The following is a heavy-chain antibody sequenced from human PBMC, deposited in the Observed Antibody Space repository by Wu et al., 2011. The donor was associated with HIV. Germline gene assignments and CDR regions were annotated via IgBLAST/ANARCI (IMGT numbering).Heavy chain of an antibody. V-gene: IGHV1-69-2*01. CDR2: VDPEDGKT. D-gene: IGHD3-10*01. Sequence: EVQLVQSGAEVKKPGATVKISCKVSGYTFTDSYLHWVQQAPGKGLEWMGLVDPEDGKTIYADKFQGRVTIIADTSADTVYLHLSSLRSGDTGFYFCAVGGDRLHSFASGGFDAFDVWGQGTLLTVSS. J-gene: IGHJ3*01. CDR3: AVGGDRLHSFASGGFDAFDV. CDR1: GYTFTDSY.